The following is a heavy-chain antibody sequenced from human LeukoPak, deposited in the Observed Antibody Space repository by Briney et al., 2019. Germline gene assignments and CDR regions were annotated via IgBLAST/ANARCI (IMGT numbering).Heavy chain of an antibody. Sequence: PGGSLRLSCAASGFTFSSYAMSWVRQAPGKGLEWVSAISGSGGSTYYADSVKGRFTISRDNSKNTLYLQMNSLRAEDTAVYYCASLPGYSSSWYHNWSDPWGRGTLVTVSS. V-gene: IGHV3-23*01. CDR1: GFTFSSYA. D-gene: IGHD6-13*01. J-gene: IGHJ5*02. CDR3: ASLPGYSSSWYHNWSDP. CDR2: ISGSGGST.